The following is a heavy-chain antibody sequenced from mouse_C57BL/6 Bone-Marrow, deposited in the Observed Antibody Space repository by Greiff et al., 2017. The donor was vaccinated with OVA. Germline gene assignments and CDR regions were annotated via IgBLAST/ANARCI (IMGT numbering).Heavy chain of an antibody. CDR3: ASYDYEDFDY. V-gene: IGHV3-6*01. CDR2: ISYDGSN. CDR1: GYSITSGYY. D-gene: IGHD2-4*01. J-gene: IGHJ2*01. Sequence: ESGPGLVKPSQSLSLTCSVTGYSITSGYYWNWIRQFPGNKLEWMGYISYDGSNNYNPSLKNRISLTRDTSKNQFFLKLNSVTTEDTATYYCASYDYEDFDYWGQGTTLTVSS.